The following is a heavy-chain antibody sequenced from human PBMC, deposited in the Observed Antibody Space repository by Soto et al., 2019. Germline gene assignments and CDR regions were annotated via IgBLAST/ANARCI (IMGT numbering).Heavy chain of an antibody. CDR2: IYYSGST. V-gene: IGHV4-59*01. CDR3: AGDYYDSSGYQYYFDY. CDR1: GGSISSYY. J-gene: IGHJ4*02. D-gene: IGHD3-22*01. Sequence: PSETLSLTCTVSGGSISSYYWSWIRQPPGKGLEWIGYIYYSGSTNYNPSLKSRVTISVDTSKNQFSLKLSSVTAADTAVYYCAGDYYDSSGYQYYFDYWGQGTLVTVS.